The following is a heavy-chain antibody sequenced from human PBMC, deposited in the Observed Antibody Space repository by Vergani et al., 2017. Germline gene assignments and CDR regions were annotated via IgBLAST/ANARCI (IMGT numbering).Heavy chain of an antibody. D-gene: IGHD5-18*01. CDR1: GFTFSSYA. CDR3: AKKDDTAMAALVDY. Sequence: EVQLLESGGGLVQPGGSLRLSCAASGFTFSSYAMSWVRQAPGKGLEWVSAISGSGGNTYYADSVKGRFTISKDNSKNTLYLQMNSLRAEDTAVYYCAKKDDTAMAALVDYWGQGTLVTVSS. CDR2: ISGSGGNT. J-gene: IGHJ4*02. V-gene: IGHV3-23*01.